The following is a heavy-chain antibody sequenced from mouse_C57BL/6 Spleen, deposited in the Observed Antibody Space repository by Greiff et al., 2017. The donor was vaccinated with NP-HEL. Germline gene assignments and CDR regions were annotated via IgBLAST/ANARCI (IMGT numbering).Heavy chain of an antibody. CDR3: ARKRDITTVVAHFDY. D-gene: IGHD1-1*01. V-gene: IGHV1-80*01. Sequence: QVQLQQSGAELVKPGASVKISCKASGYAFSSYWMNWVKQRPGKGLEWIGQIYPGDGDTNYNGKFKGKATLTADKSSSTAYMQLSSLTSEDSAVYFCARKRDITTVVAHFDYWGQGTTLTVSS. CDR2: IYPGDGDT. CDR1: GYAFSSYW. J-gene: IGHJ2*01.